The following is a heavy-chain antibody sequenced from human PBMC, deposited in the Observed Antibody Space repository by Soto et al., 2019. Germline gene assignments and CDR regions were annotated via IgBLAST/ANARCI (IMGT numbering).Heavy chain of an antibody. D-gene: IGHD6-19*01. J-gene: IGHJ4*02. V-gene: IGHV4-34*01. CDR2: INHSGST. CDR1: GGSFSGYY. Sequence: SETLSLTCAVYGGSFSGYYWSWIRQPPGKGLEWIGEINHSGSTNHNPSLKSRVTISVDTSKNQFSLKLSSVTAADTAVYYCASTEAPAIAVAGYFDYWGQGTLVTVSS. CDR3: ASTEAPAIAVAGYFDY.